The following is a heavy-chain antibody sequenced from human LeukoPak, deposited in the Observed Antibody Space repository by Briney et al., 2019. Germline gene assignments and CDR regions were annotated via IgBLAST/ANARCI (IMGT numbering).Heavy chain of an antibody. CDR3: TTEGQQMESSGFDY. J-gene: IGHJ4*02. D-gene: IGHD6-13*01. CDR1: GFTFTYAW. Sequence: GGSLRLSCAASGFTFTYAWMNWVRQAPGEGLEWVGRIASRPAGGAIDYADSVRGRFTISRDDSNNTLYLQMNSLKTEDTAVYYCTTEGQQMESSGFDYWGQGTPVTVSS. CDR2: IASRPAGGAI. V-gene: IGHV3-15*07.